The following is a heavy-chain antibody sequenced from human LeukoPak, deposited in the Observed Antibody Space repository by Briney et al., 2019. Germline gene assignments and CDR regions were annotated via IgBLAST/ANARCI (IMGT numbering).Heavy chain of an antibody. CDR1: GGSFSGYY. J-gene: IGHJ3*02. D-gene: IGHD1-26*01. V-gene: IGHV4-34*01. CDR2: INHSGST. CDR3: AGKGGSYPTNDAFDI. Sequence: SETLSLTCAVYGGSFSGYYWSWIRQPPGKGLEWIGEINHSGSTNYNPSLKSRVTISVDTSKNQFSLKLSSVTAADTAVYYCAGKGGSYPTNDAFDIWGQGTMVTVSS.